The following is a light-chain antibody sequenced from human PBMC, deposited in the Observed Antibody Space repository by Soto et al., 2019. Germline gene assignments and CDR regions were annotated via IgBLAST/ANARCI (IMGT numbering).Light chain of an antibody. J-gene: IGKJ4*01. Sequence: DIQVTQSPSFLSASVGDRVTITCRARQSISSWLGWYQQKPGKVPKLLIYDAYSLESGTPSRFSGRRSGTEFTLTIASVQPEDFATYYCQQYSSYSPLTFGGGTKVDI. CDR2: DAY. V-gene: IGKV1-5*01. CDR3: QQYSSYSPLT. CDR1: QSISSW.